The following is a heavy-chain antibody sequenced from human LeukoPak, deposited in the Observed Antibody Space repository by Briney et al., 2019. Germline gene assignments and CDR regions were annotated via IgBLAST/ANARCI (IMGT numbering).Heavy chain of an antibody. V-gene: IGHV3-23*01. CDR1: GFTFSSYW. CDR3: AKRRDYDSTGYYFTPYYFDY. J-gene: IGHJ4*02. CDR2: ISGRGDST. Sequence: PGGSLRLSCAASGFTFSSYWMTWVRQGPGKGLECVSSISGRGDSTYYVDSVKGRFSISRDNSKNTVFLQMNTLRAEDTAVYYCAKRRDYDSTGYYFTPYYFDYWGQGTLVTVSS. D-gene: IGHD3-22*01.